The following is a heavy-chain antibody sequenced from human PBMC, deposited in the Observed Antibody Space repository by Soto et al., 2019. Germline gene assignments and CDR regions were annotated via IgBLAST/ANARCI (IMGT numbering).Heavy chain of an antibody. CDR1: GFTVSSNY. Sequence: GGSLRLSCAASGFTVSSNYMSWVRQAPGKGLEWVSVIYSGGSTYYADSVKGRFTISRHNSKNTLYLQMNSLRAEDTAVYYCARDRREYSGYDYYYYYMDVWGKGTTVTVSS. CDR2: IYSGGST. CDR3: ARDRREYSGYDYYYYYMDV. V-gene: IGHV3-53*04. D-gene: IGHD5-12*01. J-gene: IGHJ6*03.